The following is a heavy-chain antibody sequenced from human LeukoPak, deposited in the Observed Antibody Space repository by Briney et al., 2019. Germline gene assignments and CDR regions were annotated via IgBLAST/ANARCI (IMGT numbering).Heavy chain of an antibody. J-gene: IGHJ3*02. D-gene: IGHD3-22*01. Sequence: ASVKVSCKVSGYTLTELSMHWVRQAPGKGLEWMGGFDPEDGETIYAQKFQGRVTMTEDTSTDTAYMELSSLRSEDTAVYYCATRSLALTMIVVARGAFDIWGQGTMVTVSS. CDR3: ATRSLALTMIVVARGAFDI. CDR2: FDPEDGET. CDR1: GYTLTELS. V-gene: IGHV1-24*01.